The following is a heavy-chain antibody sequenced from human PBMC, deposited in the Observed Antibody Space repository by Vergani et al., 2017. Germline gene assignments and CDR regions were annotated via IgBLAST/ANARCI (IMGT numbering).Heavy chain of an antibody. CDR2: IGSSGPYI. CDR1: GFTFSDFS. V-gene: IGHV3-21*06. Sequence: VQLVESGGGLVKPGGSLRLSCAASGFTFSDFSMSWVRQAPGKGLEWVAFIGSSGPYINYADSVKGRFIISRDNTNNSLFLQLRSLRAEDAAVYYCAKGCTSGGCPHNYGMDVWGQGATVTVSS. D-gene: IGHD2-8*01. J-gene: IGHJ6*02. CDR3: AKGCTSGGCPHNYGMDV.